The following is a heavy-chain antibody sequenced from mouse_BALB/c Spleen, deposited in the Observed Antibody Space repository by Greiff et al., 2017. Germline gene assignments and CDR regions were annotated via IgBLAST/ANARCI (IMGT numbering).Heavy chain of an antibody. CDR2: ISSGSSTI. Sequence: EVKLMESGGGLVQPGGSRKLSCAASGFTFSSFGMHWVRQAPEKGLEWVAYISSGSSTIYYADTVKGRFTISRDNPKNTLFLQMTSLRSEDTAMYYCARSPPYGNYYDYWGQGTTLTVSS. V-gene: IGHV5-17*02. CDR1: GFTFSSFG. J-gene: IGHJ2*01. D-gene: IGHD2-1*01. CDR3: ARSPPYGNYYDY.